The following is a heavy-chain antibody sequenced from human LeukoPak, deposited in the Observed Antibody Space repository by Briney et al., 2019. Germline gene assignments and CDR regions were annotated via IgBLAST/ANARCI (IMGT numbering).Heavy chain of an antibody. CDR2: IYYSGST. D-gene: IGHD2-2*01. J-gene: IGHJ4*02. CDR1: GGSISNYY. CDR3: ARVAHCSSTTCYQGIFDY. V-gene: IGHV4-59*01. Sequence: KPSETLSLTCTASGGSISNYYWSWIRQPPGKGLEWVGYIYYSGSTNYNPSLKSRVTISVDTSKNQFSLKLSSVTAADTAVYYCARVAHCSSTTCYQGIFDYWGQGTLVTVSS.